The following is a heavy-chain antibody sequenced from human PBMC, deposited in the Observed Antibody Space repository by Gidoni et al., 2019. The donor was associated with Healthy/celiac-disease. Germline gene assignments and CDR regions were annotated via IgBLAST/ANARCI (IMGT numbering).Heavy chain of an antibody. CDR3: ARDYRGSYTFDY. V-gene: IGHV4-31*02. CDR2: IYYSGST. J-gene: IGHJ4*02. Sequence: LEWIGYIYYSGSTYYNPSLKSRVTISVDTSKNQFSLKLSSVPAADTAVYYCARDYRGSYTFDYWGQGTLVTVSS. D-gene: IGHD1-26*01.